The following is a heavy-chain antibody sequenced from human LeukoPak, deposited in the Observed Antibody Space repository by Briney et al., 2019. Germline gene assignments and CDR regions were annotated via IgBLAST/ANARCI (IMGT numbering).Heavy chain of an antibody. V-gene: IGHV3-21*01. D-gene: IGHD7-27*01. Sequence: PGGSLRLSCAASEFTFSNAWMSWVRQAPGKGLEWVSSIGSDSTYIYYTVSVKGRFTISRDNAKNSLYLQMNSLRAEDTAVYYCATGDGYWGQGTLVTVSS. CDR3: ATGDGY. J-gene: IGHJ4*02. CDR2: IGSDSTYI. CDR1: EFTFSNAW.